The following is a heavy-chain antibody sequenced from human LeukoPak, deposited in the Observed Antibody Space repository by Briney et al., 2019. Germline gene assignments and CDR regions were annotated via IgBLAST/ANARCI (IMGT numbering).Heavy chain of an antibody. CDR1: GGSISSYY. Sequence: SETLSLTCTVSGGSISSYYWSWIRQPPGKGLEWIGYIYYSGSTNYNPSLKGRVTISVDTSKNQFSLKLSSVTAADTAVYYCARVTTRSGYYYDFDYWGQGTLVTVSS. D-gene: IGHD3-22*01. CDR2: IYYSGST. J-gene: IGHJ4*02. CDR3: ARVTTRSGYYYDFDY. V-gene: IGHV4-59*01.